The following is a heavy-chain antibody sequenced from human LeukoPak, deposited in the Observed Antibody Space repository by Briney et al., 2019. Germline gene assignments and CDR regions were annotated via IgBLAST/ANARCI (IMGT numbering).Heavy chain of an antibody. CDR3: ARETVPAGGPDY. V-gene: IGHV4-30-4*01. D-gene: IGHD2-2*01. CDR2: IYYSGST. J-gene: IGHJ4*02. CDR1: GGSISSGDYY. Sequence: SQALSLTCTVSGGSISSGDYYWSWIRQPPGKGLEWIGYIYYSGSTYYNPSLKSRVTISVDTSKNQFSLKLSSVTAADTAVYYCARETVPAGGPDYWGQGTLVTVSS.